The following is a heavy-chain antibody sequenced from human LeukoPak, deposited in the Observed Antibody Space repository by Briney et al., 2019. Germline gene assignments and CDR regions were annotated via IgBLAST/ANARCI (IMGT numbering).Heavy chain of an antibody. CDR3: ARVYRRYCSSTSCYTHYYYYMDV. V-gene: IGHV1-18*01. CDR1: GYTFTSYG. D-gene: IGHD2-2*02. Sequence: ASVKVSCKASGYTFTSYGISWVRQAPGQGLEWMGWISAYNGNTNYAQKLQGRVTMTTDTSTSTAYMELRSLRSDDTAVYYCARVYRRYCSSTSCYTHYYYYMDVWGKGTTVTVSS. J-gene: IGHJ6*03. CDR2: ISAYNGNT.